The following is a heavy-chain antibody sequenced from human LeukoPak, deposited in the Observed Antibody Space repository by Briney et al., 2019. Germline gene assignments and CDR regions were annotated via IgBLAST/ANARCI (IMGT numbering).Heavy chain of an antibody. D-gene: IGHD5-24*01. CDR3: ARVLRDGYNFGAFDI. Sequence: SETLSLTCTVSGGSISSYYWSWIRQPPGKGLEWIGYIYYSGSTNYNPSLKSRVTISVDTSKNQFSLKLSSVTAADTAVYYCARVLRDGYNFGAFDIWGQGTMVTVSS. V-gene: IGHV4-59*01. J-gene: IGHJ3*02. CDR2: IYYSGST. CDR1: GGSISSYY.